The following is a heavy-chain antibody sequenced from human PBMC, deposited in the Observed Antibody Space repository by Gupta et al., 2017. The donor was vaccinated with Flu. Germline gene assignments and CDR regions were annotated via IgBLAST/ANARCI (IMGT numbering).Heavy chain of an antibody. D-gene: IGHD3-3*01. CDR3: ARDRGDLQHDY. J-gene: IGHJ4*02. V-gene: IGHV3-7*01. Sequence: WIRQAPGKGLEWVSNINQDGREINYVDSVKGRFTISRDNAKNSLYLQINSLRLEDTAVYYCARDRGDLQHDYWDQGTLVTVSS. CDR2: INQDGREI.